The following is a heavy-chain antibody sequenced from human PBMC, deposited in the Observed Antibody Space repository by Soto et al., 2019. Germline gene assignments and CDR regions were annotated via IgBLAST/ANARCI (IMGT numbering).Heavy chain of an antibody. CDR2: INPNSGGT. Sequence: ASVNVSCKASGYNISSYDIIWVRQAPGQGLEWMGWINPNSGGTKSAEKFQGRVTMTRDTSISTAYMELSRLTSDDTAVYYCASAAVTGTAGLDFWGQGTQVTVSS. CDR3: ASAAVTGTAGLDF. D-gene: IGHD6-19*01. J-gene: IGHJ4*02. CDR1: GYNISSYD. V-gene: IGHV1-2*02.